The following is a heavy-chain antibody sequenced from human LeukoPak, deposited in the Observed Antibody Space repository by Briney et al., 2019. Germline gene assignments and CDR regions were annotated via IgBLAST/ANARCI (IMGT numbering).Heavy chain of an antibody. CDR1: GFTFRSYW. Sequence: GGPLRLSCAASGFTFRSYWMSWVRQAPGKGLEWVANIKQDGSEKYYVDSVKGRFTISRDNAKNSLYLQMNSLRAEDTAVYYCARDPLYQGQGLVDYWGQGTLVTVSS. V-gene: IGHV3-7*01. CDR3: ARDPLYQGQGLVDY. J-gene: IGHJ4*02. D-gene: IGHD2-15*01. CDR2: IKQDGSEK.